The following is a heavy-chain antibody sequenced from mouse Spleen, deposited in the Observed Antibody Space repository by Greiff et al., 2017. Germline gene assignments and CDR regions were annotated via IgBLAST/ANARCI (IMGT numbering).Heavy chain of an antibody. CDR2: INPNNGGT. CDR3: AGGPDYDGWFAY. CDR1: GYTFTDYN. Sequence: EVQLQQSGPELVKPGASVKMSCKASGYTFTDYNMHWVKQSHGKSLEWIGYINPNNGGTSYNQKFKGKATLTVNKSSSTAYMELRSLTSEDSAVYYCAGGPDYDGWFAYWGQGTLVTVSA. V-gene: IGHV1-22*01. J-gene: IGHJ3*01. D-gene: IGHD2-4*01.